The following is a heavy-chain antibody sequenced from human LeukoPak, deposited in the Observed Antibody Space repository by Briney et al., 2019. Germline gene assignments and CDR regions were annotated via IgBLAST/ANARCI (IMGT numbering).Heavy chain of an antibody. CDR1: GGTFSSYA. D-gene: IGHD3-10*01. V-gene: IGHV1-69*05. J-gene: IGHJ4*02. CDR2: IIPIFGTA. Sequence: SVKVSCKASGGTFSSYAISWVRQAPGQGLEWMGGIIPIFGTANYAQKFQGRVTITRNTSISTAYMELSSLRSEDTAVYYCARGITMVRGVILGYWGQGTLVTVSS. CDR3: ARGITMVRGVILGY.